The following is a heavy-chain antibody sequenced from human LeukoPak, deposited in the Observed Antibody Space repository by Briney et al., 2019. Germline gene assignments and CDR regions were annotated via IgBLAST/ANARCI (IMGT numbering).Heavy chain of an antibody. CDR3: AREGSSWYGNTGYYFDY. J-gene: IGHJ4*02. D-gene: IGHD6-13*01. CDR1: GFTFSSYG. CDR2: ISGSGGST. V-gene: IGHV3-23*01. Sequence: GGSLRLSCAASGFTFSSYGMSWVRQAPGKGLEWVSAISGSGGSTYYADSVKGRFTISRDNAKNSLYLQMNSLRAEDTAVYYCAREGSSWYGNTGYYFDYWGQGTLVTVSS.